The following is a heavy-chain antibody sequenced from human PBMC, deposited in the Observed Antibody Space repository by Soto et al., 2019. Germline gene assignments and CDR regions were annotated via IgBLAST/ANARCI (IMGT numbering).Heavy chain of an antibody. V-gene: IGHV1-69*01. D-gene: IGHD6-13*01. J-gene: IGHJ6*02. CDR1: GGTFSSYA. Sequence: QVQLVQSGAEVKKPGSSVKVSCKVSGGTFSSYAISWVRQAPGQGLEWMGGIIPIFGTANYAQNFQGRVTITADESTSTAYMELSSLRSEDTAVYYCARDLRAAGRPGMDVWGQGTTVTVSS. CDR3: ARDLRAAGRPGMDV. CDR2: IIPIFGTA.